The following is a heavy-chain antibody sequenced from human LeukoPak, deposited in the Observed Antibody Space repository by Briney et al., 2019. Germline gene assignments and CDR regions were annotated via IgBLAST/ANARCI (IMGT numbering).Heavy chain of an antibody. D-gene: IGHD2-15*01. V-gene: IGHV3-48*02. J-gene: IGHJ4*02. CDR3: ARVPGYCSGGSCFSTYFDY. Sequence: GGSLRLSCAASGFSFSSYNMNWVRQAPGKGLEWVSYSSSGSSTIYYADSVKGQFTISRDNAKNSLYLQMNSLRDEDTAVYYCARVPGYCSGGSCFSTYFDYWGQGTLVTVSS. CDR1: GFSFSSYN. CDR2: SSSGSSTI.